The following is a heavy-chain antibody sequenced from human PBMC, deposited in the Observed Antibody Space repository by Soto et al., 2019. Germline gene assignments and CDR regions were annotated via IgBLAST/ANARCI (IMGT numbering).Heavy chain of an antibody. CDR2: ISYDGSNK. CDR3: AKDIAARSPALGYYYGMDV. D-gene: IGHD6-6*01. CDR1: GFTFSSYG. V-gene: IGHV3-30*18. Sequence: PGGSLRLSCAASGFTFSSYGMHWVRQAPGKGLEWVAVISYDGSNKYYADSVKGRFTISRDNSKNTLYLQMNSLRAEDTAVYYCAKDIAARSPALGYYYGMDVWGQGTTVTVSS. J-gene: IGHJ6*02.